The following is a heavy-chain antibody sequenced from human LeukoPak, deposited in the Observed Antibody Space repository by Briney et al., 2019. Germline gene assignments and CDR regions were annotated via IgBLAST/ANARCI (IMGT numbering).Heavy chain of an antibody. D-gene: IGHD4-17*01. V-gene: IGHV3-30*04. CDR3: AREGTVWYFDL. CDR2: ISYDGSNK. CDR1: GFTFSSYA. Sequence: PGGSLRLSCAASGFTFSSYAMHWVRQAPGKGLEWVAVISYDGSNKYYADSVKGRFTISRDNSKNTLYLQMNSLRAEGTAVYYCAREGTVWYFDLWGRGTLVTVSS. J-gene: IGHJ2*01.